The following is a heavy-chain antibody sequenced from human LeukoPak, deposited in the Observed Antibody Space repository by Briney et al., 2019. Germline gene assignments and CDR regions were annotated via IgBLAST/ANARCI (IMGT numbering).Heavy chain of an antibody. J-gene: IGHJ4*02. D-gene: IGHD3-10*01. Sequence: GESLRLSCAASGFTFSSYAMSWVRQAPGKGLEWVSAISGSGGSTYYADSVKGRFTISRDNSKNTLYLQMNSLRAEDTAVYYCAKDRDSGSYRIPNFDYWGQGTLVTVSS. CDR1: GFTFSSYA. V-gene: IGHV3-23*01. CDR3: AKDRDSGSYRIPNFDY. CDR2: ISGSGGST.